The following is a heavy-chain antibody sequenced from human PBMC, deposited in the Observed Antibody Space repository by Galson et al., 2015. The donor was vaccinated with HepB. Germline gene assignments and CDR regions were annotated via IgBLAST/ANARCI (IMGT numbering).Heavy chain of an antibody. V-gene: IGHV3-23*01. Sequence: SLRLSCAASGFTFGAYGMSWVRQAPGKGLEWVSAISATGDRTSYADSLRGRFTISRDNSKNTLYLQMNSLGAEDTAVYYCAKKMTYCGAGECHSAYHYFIMDVWGQGTTVSVSS. CDR1: GFTFGAYG. J-gene: IGHJ6*02. CDR3: AKKMTYCGAGECHSAYHYFIMDV. D-gene: IGHD2-21*01. CDR2: ISATGDRT.